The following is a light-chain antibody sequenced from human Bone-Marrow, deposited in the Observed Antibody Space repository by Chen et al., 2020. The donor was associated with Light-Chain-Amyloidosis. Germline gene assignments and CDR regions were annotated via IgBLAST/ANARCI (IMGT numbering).Light chain of an antibody. CDR3: QSYQGSSQVV. CDR2: EDD. J-gene: IGLJ3*02. V-gene: IGLV6-57*01. CDR1: SGSIATNY. Sequence: NFMLTQPHSVSESPGKTVIISCTRSSGSIATNYVQWYQQRPGRSPTTVIYEDDQRPSGVPDRFSGSIDRSSNSASLSISGLETEDEADYYCQSYQGSSQVVFGGGTKLTVL.